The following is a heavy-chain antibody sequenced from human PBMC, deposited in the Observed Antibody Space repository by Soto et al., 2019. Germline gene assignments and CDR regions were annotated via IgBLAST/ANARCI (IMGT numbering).Heavy chain of an antibody. CDR1: GFTFNSYG. J-gene: IGHJ4*02. Sequence: GGSLRLSCAASGFTFNSYGMHWVRQAPGKGLEWVAGVSSDGSDKYYADSVKGRFTISRDNSKNTLYLQMNSLRAEDTAVYYCARDREMATMAFDYWGQGTLVTVSS. CDR3: ARDREMATMAFDY. D-gene: IGHD5-12*01. V-gene: IGHV3-30*03. CDR2: VSSDGSDK.